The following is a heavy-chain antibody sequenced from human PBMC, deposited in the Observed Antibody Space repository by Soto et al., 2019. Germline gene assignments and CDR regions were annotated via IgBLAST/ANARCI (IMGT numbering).Heavy chain of an antibody. D-gene: IGHD3-22*01. CDR3: VKGYDSSGYRFDY. CDR2: ISSNGGST. J-gene: IGHJ4*02. CDR1: GFTFSSYA. V-gene: IGHV3-64D*08. Sequence: GGSLRLSCSASGFTFSSYAMHWVRQAPGKGLEYVSAISSNGGSTYYADSVKGRFTISRDNSKNTLYLQMSSLRAEDTAVYYCVKGYDSSGYRFDYWGQGTLVTVSS.